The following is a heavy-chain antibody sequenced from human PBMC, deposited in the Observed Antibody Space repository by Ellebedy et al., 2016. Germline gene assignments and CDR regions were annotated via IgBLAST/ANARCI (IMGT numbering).Heavy chain of an antibody. J-gene: IGHJ5*02. Sequence: ASVKVSCKASGYTVTGYYMHWVRQAPGQGLEWMGWINPNSGCTKYAQQFQGRVTLTRDTSINTAYMELSSLRSDDTAVYYCTRGFSIAVAGNWFDPWGQGTLVTVSS. D-gene: IGHD6-19*01. CDR3: TRGFSIAVAGNWFDP. V-gene: IGHV1-2*02. CDR2: INPNSGCT. CDR1: GYTVTGYY.